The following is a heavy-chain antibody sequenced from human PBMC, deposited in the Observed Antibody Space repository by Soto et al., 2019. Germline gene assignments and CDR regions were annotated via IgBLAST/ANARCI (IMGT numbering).Heavy chain of an antibody. D-gene: IGHD1-7*01. CDR2: INHSGST. Sequence: SETLSLTFGVYGGPFRAYYWSGLRRPPGKGLEWIGEINHSGSTNYNPSLKSRVTISVDTSKNQFSLKLSSVTAADTAVYYCARYWNYGYRYYYGMDVWGQGTTVS. CDR3: ARYWNYGYRYYYGMDV. V-gene: IGHV4-34*01. CDR1: GGPFRAYY. J-gene: IGHJ6*02.